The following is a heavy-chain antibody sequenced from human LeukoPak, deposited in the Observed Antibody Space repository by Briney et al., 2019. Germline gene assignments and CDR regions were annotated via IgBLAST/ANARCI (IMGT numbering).Heavy chain of an antibody. J-gene: IGHJ4*02. D-gene: IGHD1-26*01. CDR1: GATFSSYA. CDR3: ARDVGSRGKADFDY. V-gene: IGHV1-69*04. CDR2: IIPILGIA. Sequence: SVKVSCKASGATFSSYAISWVRQAPGQGLEWMGRIIPILGIANYAQKFQGRVTITADKSTSTAYMELSSLRSEDTAVYYCARDVGSRGKADFDYWGQGTLVTVSS.